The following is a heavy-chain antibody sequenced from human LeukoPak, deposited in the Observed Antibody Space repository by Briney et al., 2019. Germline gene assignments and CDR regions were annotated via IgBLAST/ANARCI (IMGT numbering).Heavy chain of an antibody. D-gene: IGHD5-18*01. V-gene: IGHV2-5*02. CDR2: IYWDDDK. J-gene: IGHJ4*02. CDR1: GFTLSTSGVG. CDR3: AHRGEHGYSYGYLDY. Sequence: SGPTLVKPTQTLTLTCTFSGFTLSTSGVGVGWIRQPPGKALEWLALIYWDDDKRYSPSLKSRLTITKDTSKNQVVLTMTNMDPVDTATYYCAHRGEHGYSYGYLDYWGQGTLVTVSS.